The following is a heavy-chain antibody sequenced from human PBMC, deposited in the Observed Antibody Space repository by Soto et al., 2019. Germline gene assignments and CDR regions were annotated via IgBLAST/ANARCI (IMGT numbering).Heavy chain of an antibody. CDR3: AKNGQPPYYYYGLDV. V-gene: IGHV1-18*01. Sequence: ASVKLSCKASVYPFTRYGISWVRQSPGQGLEWMGWISGYNGDTNNAQKFQGRVSMTIDTSTTTAYMELRSLTSDDTAVYFCAKNGQPPYYYYGLDVWGQGTTVTVSS. D-gene: IGHD2-8*01. CDR2: ISGYNGDT. CDR1: VYPFTRYG. J-gene: IGHJ6*02.